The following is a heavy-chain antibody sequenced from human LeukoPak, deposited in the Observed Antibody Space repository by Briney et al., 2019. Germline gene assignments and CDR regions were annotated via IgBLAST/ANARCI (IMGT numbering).Heavy chain of an antibody. V-gene: IGHV3-7*01. Sequence: GGSLRLSCAASGFTFTNYWMSWVRQAPGKGLELVANIKQDRSEKYYVDSVKGRFTISRDNAKNSLYLQMNSLRAEDTAVYYCARDGVYDSFDYWGQGTLVTVSS. CDR3: ARDGVYDSFDY. CDR1: GFTFTNYW. J-gene: IGHJ4*02. CDR2: IKQDRSEK. D-gene: IGHD3-22*01.